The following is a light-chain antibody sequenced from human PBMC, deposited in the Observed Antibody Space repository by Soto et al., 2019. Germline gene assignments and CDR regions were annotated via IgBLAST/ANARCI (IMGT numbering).Light chain of an antibody. CDR2: DAS. J-gene: IGKJ1*01. CDR1: QSISSW. V-gene: IGKV1-5*02. CDR3: QQYNSYSGT. Sequence: DIKLTQSLSPLFPPVGARVPILCRASQSISSWLAWYQQKPGKAPKLLIYDASSLESGVPSRFSGSGSGTEFTLTISSLQPDDFATYYCQQYNSYSGTFGQGTKVDIK.